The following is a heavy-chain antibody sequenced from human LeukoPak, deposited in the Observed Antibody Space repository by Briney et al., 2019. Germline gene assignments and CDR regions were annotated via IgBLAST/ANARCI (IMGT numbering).Heavy chain of an antibody. CDR2: IYTSGST. CDR1: GGSISSGSYY. CDR3: ASEGFYGSGSYQPFDY. J-gene: IGHJ4*02. D-gene: IGHD3-10*01. V-gene: IGHV4-61*02. Sequence: PSETLSLTCTVSGGSISSGSYYWSWIRQPAGKGLEWIGRIYTSGSTNYNPSLKSRVTISVDTSKNQFSLKLSSVTAADTAVYYCASEGFYGSGSYQPFDYWGQGTLVTVSS.